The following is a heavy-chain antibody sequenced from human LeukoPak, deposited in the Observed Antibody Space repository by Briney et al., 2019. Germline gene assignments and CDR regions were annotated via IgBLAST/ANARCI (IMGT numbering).Heavy chain of an antibody. CDR2: ISAYNGNT. D-gene: IGHD3-22*01. Sequence: GASVKVSCKASGYTFTSYGISWVRQAPGQGLEWMGWISAYNGNTNYAQKLQGRVTMTTDTSTSTAYMELNSLRSEDTAVYYCARGPGYFDSSGYVSDHLYFDHWGQGTLVTVSS. J-gene: IGHJ4*02. CDR1: GYTFTSYG. V-gene: IGHV1-18*01. CDR3: ARGPGYFDSSGYVSDHLYFDH.